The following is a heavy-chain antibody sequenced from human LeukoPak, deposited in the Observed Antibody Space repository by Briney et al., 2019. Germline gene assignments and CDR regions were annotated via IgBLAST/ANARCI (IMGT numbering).Heavy chain of an antibody. Sequence: GGSLRLSCAASGFTVSSNYMSWVRQAPGKGLEWVSVIYSGGSTYYADSVKGRFTISRDNSKNTLYLQMNSLRAEDTAVYYCAKGQYYYGSGSYYTGWGQGTLVTVSS. J-gene: IGHJ4*02. CDR2: IYSGGST. D-gene: IGHD3-10*01. CDR1: GFTVSSNY. CDR3: AKGQYYYGSGSYYTG. V-gene: IGHV3-53*01.